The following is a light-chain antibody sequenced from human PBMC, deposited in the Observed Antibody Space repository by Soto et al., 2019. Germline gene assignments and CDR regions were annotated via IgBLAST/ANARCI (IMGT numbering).Light chain of an antibody. CDR2: GAS. CDR1: QSVSSN. Sequence: EIVMTQSPATLSVSPGEGATLSCRASQSVSSNLAWYQQKPGQAPRLLIYGASTRATGIPARFSGSGSGTECALTISSLQAEDFAVYYCQQYNSWPLTFGGGTKVELK. V-gene: IGKV3-15*01. J-gene: IGKJ4*01. CDR3: QQYNSWPLT.